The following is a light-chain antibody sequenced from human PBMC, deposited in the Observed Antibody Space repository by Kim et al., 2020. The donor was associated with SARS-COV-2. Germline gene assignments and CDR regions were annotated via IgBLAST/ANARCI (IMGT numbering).Light chain of an antibody. CDR3: SSYRSSGYV. CDR1: SSDVGGYNY. J-gene: IGLJ1*01. V-gene: IGLV2-14*01. Sequence: QSVLTQPASVSGSPGQSITISCTGTSSDVGGYNYVSWYQQHPGKAPKLMIYDVSKRPSGVSNRFSGSKSGNTASLTISGLQAEDEADYYCSSYRSSGYVFGTGTKVTVL. CDR2: DVS.